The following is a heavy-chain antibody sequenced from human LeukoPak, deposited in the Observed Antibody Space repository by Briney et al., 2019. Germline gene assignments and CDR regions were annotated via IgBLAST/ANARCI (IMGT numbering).Heavy chain of an antibody. CDR2: ISGSGGST. CDR3: AKGHSQRITMIVVVIT. D-gene: IGHD3-22*01. Sequence: PGGSLRLSCAASGFTFSSYGMSWVRQAPGKGLEWVSAISGSGGSTYYADSVKGRSTISRDNSKNTLYLQMNSLRAEDTAVYYCAKGHSQRITMIVVVITGGQGTLVTVSS. J-gene: IGHJ4*02. CDR1: GFTFSSYG. V-gene: IGHV3-23*01.